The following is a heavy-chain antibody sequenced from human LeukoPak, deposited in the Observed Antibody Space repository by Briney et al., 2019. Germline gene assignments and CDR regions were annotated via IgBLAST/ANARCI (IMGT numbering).Heavy chain of an antibody. D-gene: IGHD5-24*01. CDR2: IYSGGSS. J-gene: IGHJ4*02. V-gene: IGHV3-53*01. CDR1: GFTVSSNY. Sequence: GGSLRLSCAASGFTVSSNYMSWVRQAPGKGLEWVSVIYSGGSSYYADSVKGRFTISRDNSKNTLYLQMNSLRAEDTAVYYCARDTDGYFDYWGQGTLVTVSS. CDR3: ARDTDGYFDY.